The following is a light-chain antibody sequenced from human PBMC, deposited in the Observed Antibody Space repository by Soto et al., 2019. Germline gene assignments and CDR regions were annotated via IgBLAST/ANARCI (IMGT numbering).Light chain of an antibody. V-gene: IGKV4-1*01. CDR2: WAS. J-gene: IGKJ4*01. CDR1: QSVLYSSNNRNY. CDR3: QQYYNTPLT. Sequence: DIVMTQSPDSLAVSLGERVTINCKSSQSVLYSSNNRNYLAWFQQKPGQPPKLLIYWASTRESGVPDRFSGSGSGTDFTLPISGLQAEDVAVYYCQQYYNTPLTFGGGTKVDIK.